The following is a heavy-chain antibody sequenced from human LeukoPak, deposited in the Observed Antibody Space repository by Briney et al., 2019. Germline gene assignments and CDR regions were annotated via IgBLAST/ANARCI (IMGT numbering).Heavy chain of an antibody. Sequence: SETLSLTCTVSGGSISSYYWSWIRQPPGKGLEWIGRIYTSGSTNYNPSLKSRVTMSVDTSKNQFSLKLSSVTAADTAVYYCARSTYDFWSGYYSRFDPWGQGTLVTVSS. CDR1: GGSISSYY. CDR2: IYTSGST. CDR3: ARSTYDFWSGYYSRFDP. J-gene: IGHJ5*02. V-gene: IGHV4-4*07. D-gene: IGHD3-3*01.